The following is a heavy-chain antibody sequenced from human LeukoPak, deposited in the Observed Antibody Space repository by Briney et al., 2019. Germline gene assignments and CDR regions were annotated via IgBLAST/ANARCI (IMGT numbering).Heavy chain of an antibody. CDR3: ARGTMTTVTHDFDY. CDR2: MNPNSGNT. Sequence: GASVKVSCKASGYTFTSYDINWVRQATGQGLEWMGWMNPNSGNTGYAQKFQGRVTITRNTSISTAYMELSSLRSEDTAVYYCARGTMTTVTHDFDYWGQGTLVTVSS. CDR1: GYTFTSYD. V-gene: IGHV1-8*03. J-gene: IGHJ4*02. D-gene: IGHD4-17*01.